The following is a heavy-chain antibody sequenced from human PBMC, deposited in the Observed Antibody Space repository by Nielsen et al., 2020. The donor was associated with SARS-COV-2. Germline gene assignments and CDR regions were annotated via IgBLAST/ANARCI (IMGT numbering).Heavy chain of an antibody. V-gene: IGHV4-34*01. J-gene: IGHJ4*02. CDR3: ARDRFYYDSSGFDY. CDR1: GGSFSGYY. Sequence: SQTLSLTCAVYGGSFSGYYWSWIRQPPGKGLEWIGEINHSGSTNYNPSLKSRVTLSVDTSKNQFSLKLSSVTAADTAVYYCARDRFYYDSSGFDYWGQGTLVTVSS. D-gene: IGHD3-22*01. CDR2: INHSGST.